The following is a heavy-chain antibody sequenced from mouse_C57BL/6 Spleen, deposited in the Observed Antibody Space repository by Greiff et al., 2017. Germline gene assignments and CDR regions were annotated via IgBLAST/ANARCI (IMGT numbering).Heavy chain of an antibody. CDR2: IYPGDGDT. CDR1: GYAFSSSW. V-gene: IGHV1-82*01. J-gene: IGHJ4*01. CDR3: ARGYYGNFRGAMDY. Sequence: VKLMESGPELVKPGASVKISCKASGYAFSSSWMNWVKQRPGKGLEWIGRIYPGDGDTNYNGKFKGKATLTADKSSSTAYMQLSSLTSEDSAVYFCARGYYGNFRGAMDYWGQGTSVTVSS. D-gene: IGHD2-1*01.